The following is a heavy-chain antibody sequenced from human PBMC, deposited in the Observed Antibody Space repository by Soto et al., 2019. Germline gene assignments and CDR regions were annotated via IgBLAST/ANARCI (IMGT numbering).Heavy chain of an antibody. V-gene: IGHV4-59*01. CDR3: ARVGGDDFGDYGGFDY. CDR1: GGSIRDYF. D-gene: IGHD4-17*01. CDR2: IYYSGRT. J-gene: IGHJ4*02. Sequence: PSETLSLTGTVSGGSIRDYFWTWIRQPPWKGLEWIGYIYYSGRTNYNPSLKSRVSISVDTSKNHFSLQLRSVTAADTAVYYCARVGGDDFGDYGGFDYWGQGTLVTVSS.